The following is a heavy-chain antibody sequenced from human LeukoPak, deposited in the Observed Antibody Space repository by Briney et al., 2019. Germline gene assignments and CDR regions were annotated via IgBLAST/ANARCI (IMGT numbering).Heavy chain of an antibody. V-gene: IGHV4-59*08. D-gene: IGHD2-2*01. CDR1: GGSMRGYY. CDR3: ARNQLLSLDAFDI. Sequence: SETLSLTCTVSGGSMRGYYWSWIRQPPGKGPEWIGYIYYSGGTNYNPSLKSRVTISADTSKNHFSLRLSSVTAADTAVYYCARNQLLSLDAFDIWGQGTMVTVSS. J-gene: IGHJ3*02. CDR2: IYYSGGT.